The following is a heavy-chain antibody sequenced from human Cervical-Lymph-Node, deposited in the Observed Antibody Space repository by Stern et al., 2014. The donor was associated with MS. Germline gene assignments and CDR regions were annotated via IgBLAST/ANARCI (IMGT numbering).Heavy chain of an antibody. J-gene: IGHJ4*02. V-gene: IGHV3-30*18. CDR2: ISYDGRNE. CDR3: AKDRGTGWPLDY. Sequence: MQLVESGGGVVQPGRSLRLSCAGSGFTFSTYGMHWVRQAPGKGLEWVAVISYDGRNEHYVDSVKGRVTISRDNSKNTLYLQMNSLRAEDTAVYYCAKDRGTGWPLDYWGQGTLVTVS. CDR1: GFTFSTYG. D-gene: IGHD6-19*01.